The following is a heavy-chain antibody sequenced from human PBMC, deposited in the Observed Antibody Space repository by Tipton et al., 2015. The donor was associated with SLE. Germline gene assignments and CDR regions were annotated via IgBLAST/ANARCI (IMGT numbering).Heavy chain of an antibody. J-gene: IGHJ6*02. CDR2: INSDGSST. CDR3: ARNVVVPAGIRDYYGMDV. D-gene: IGHD2-2*01. Sequence: GSLRLSCAASGFTFSSYWMHWVRQAPGKGLVRVSHINSDGSSTNYADSVKGRFTISRDNAKNTLYLQMNSLRAEDTAVYYCARNVVVPAGIRDYYGMDVWGQGTTVTVSS. CDR1: GFTFSSYW. V-gene: IGHV3-74*01.